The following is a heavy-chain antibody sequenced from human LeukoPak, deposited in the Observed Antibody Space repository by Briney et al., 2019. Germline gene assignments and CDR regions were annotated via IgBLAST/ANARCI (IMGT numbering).Heavy chain of an antibody. CDR3: AKVISSSWYGGEFFQH. CDR2: IYTSGST. Sequence: SETLSLTCTVSGGSISSYYWSWIRQPPGKGLEWIGRIYTSGSTNYNPSLKSRVTISVDTSKNQFSLKLSSVTAADTAVYYCAKVISSSWYGGEFFQHWGQGTLVTVSS. D-gene: IGHD6-13*01. V-gene: IGHV4-4*07. J-gene: IGHJ1*01. CDR1: GGSISSYY.